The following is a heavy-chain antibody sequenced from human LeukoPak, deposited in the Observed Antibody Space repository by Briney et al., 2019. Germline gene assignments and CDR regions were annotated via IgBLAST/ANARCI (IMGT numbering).Heavy chain of an antibody. CDR2: IDSSSGTI. J-gene: IGHJ4*02. Sequence: GGSLRLSCAASGFTFSSYNMNWVRQAPGKGLEWVSYIDSSSGTIYYADSVKGRFTISRDNAKNSLYLQMNSLRAEDTAAYYCAREYCSSTSCYVSSFDYWGQGTLVTVSS. CDR1: GFTFSSYN. V-gene: IGHV3-48*01. CDR3: AREYCSSTSCYVSSFDY. D-gene: IGHD2-2*01.